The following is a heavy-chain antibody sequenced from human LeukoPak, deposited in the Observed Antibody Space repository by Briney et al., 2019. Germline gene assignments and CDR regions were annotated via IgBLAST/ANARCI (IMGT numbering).Heavy chain of an antibody. V-gene: IGHV4-59*01. CDR1: GGSISSYY. Sequence: SETLSLTCTVSGGSISSYYWSWIRQPPGKGLKWIGNIYYSGYTTYSPSLRSRVTISVDTSKNQFSLKLSSVTAADTAVYYCARTTEAHSWRTRYYDYYMDVWGKGTTVTVSS. J-gene: IGHJ6*03. CDR2: IYYSGYT. D-gene: IGHD6-13*01. CDR3: ARTTEAHSWRTRYYDYYMDV.